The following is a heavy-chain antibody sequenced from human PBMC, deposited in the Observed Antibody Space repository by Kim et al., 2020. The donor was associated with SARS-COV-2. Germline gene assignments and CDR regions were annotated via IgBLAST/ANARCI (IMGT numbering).Heavy chain of an antibody. Sequence: LETLSLTCTVSGGSISRSSYCWSWIRQPPGKGLEWIWSIYYTGGMSYNPSLKSRVTISVDTSKNQFSLKLSSVTAADTAVYFCARHHSRSSAFDIWGQGTMVTVSS. V-gene: IGHV4-39*01. D-gene: IGHD6-6*01. CDR2: IYYTGGM. CDR1: GGSISRSSYC. CDR3: ARHHSRSSAFDI. J-gene: IGHJ3*02.